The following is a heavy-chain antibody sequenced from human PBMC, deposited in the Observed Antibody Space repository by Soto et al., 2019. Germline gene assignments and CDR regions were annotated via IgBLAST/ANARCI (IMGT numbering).Heavy chain of an antibody. D-gene: IGHD3-3*01. CDR1: GYSFNKYW. Sequence: GESLKISCKGSGYSFNKYWIGWVRQMPGKGLEWMGVIYPGDSDIRYGPSFQGQVTISVDKTTSTAYLQWRSLKASDTAVYYCARHYYPNPNLKYYFFYSLDVWGQGTTVTVSS. V-gene: IGHV5-51*01. J-gene: IGHJ6*02. CDR2: IYPGDSDI. CDR3: ARHYYPNPNLKYYFFYSLDV.